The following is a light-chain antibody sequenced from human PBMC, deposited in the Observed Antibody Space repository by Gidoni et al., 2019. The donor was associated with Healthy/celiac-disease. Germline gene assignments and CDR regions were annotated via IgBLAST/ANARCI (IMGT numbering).Light chain of an antibody. CDR3: QQYYSTPPT. CDR2: WAS. Sequence: DIVMTQSPDSLAVSLGERATINCKSSQSVLYSSNNKNYLAWYHQKPGQPPKLLIYWASTRKSGVPDRFSGSGSGTDFTLTISSLQAEDVAVYYCQQYYSTPPTFGQGTKVEI. V-gene: IGKV4-1*01. J-gene: IGKJ1*01. CDR1: QSVLYSSNNKNY.